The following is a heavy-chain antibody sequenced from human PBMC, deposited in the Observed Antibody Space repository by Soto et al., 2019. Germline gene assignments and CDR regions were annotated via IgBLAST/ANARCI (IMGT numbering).Heavy chain of an antibody. CDR3: AREAVVAASFDY. Sequence: GWSLRLSCAASGFTFSSYSMNLVRQAPGKGLEWVSSISSSSSYIYYADSVKGRFTISRDNAKNSLYLQMNSLRAEDTAVYYCAREAVVAASFDYWGQGTLVTVS. J-gene: IGHJ4*02. V-gene: IGHV3-21*01. D-gene: IGHD2-15*01. CDR1: GFTFSSYS. CDR2: ISSSSSYI.